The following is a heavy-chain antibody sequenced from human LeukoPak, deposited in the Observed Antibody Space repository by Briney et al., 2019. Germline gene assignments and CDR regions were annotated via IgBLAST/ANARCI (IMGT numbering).Heavy chain of an antibody. CDR3: AKKRWGSGNLDP. CDR2: IYTDGST. Sequence: PSETLSLTCIVSGASISSYYWSWIRQPPGQGLEWIGYIYTDGSTKYNPSLKSRVTISMDTSENQISLKLRSVTAADTAVYYCAKKRWGSGNLDPWGPGTLVTVSS. D-gene: IGHD3-10*01. CDR1: GASISSYY. V-gene: IGHV4-4*08. J-gene: IGHJ5*02.